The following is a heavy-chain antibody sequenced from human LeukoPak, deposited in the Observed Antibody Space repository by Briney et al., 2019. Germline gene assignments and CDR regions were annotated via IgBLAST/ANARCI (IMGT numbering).Heavy chain of an antibody. CDR2: ISGSGGST. Sequence: GGSLRLSCAASGFTFSSYAMSWVRQAPGKGLEWVSAISGSGGSTYYADSVKGWFTISRDNSKNTLYLQMNSLRAEDTAVYYCAASRYGSGLDYWGQGTLVTVSS. CDR1: GFTFSSYA. J-gene: IGHJ4*02. V-gene: IGHV3-23*01. D-gene: IGHD3-10*01. CDR3: AASRYGSGLDY.